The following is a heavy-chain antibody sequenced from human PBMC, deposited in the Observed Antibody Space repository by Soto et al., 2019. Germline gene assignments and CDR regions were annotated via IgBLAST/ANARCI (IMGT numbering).Heavy chain of an antibody. Sequence: GGSLRLSCAASGFSFSSYSMTWVRQAPGKGLEWVSSISSSSGYIYYADSLQGRLTISRDNAKNSLFLQMNSLRAEDTAVYYCARIRNSYGAQSYLIDYWGQGTXVTVSS. CDR1: GFSFSSYS. J-gene: IGHJ4*02. CDR3: ARIRNSYGAQSYLIDY. V-gene: IGHV3-21*01. D-gene: IGHD3-10*01. CDR2: ISSSSGYI.